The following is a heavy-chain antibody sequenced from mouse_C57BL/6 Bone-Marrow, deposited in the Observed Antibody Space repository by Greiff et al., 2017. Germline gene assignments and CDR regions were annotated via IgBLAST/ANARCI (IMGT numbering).Heavy chain of an antibody. D-gene: IGHD1-1*01. CDR1: GFNIKDDY. CDR2: IDPENGDT. J-gene: IGHJ1*03. Sequence: EVKLQESGAELVRPRASVKLSCTASGFNIKDDYMHWVKQRPEQGLEWIGWIDPENGDTEYASKFQGKATITADTSSNTAYLQLSSLTSEDTAVYYCTTHYGSSHWYFDVWGTGTTVTVSS. V-gene: IGHV14-4*01. CDR3: TTHYGSSHWYFDV.